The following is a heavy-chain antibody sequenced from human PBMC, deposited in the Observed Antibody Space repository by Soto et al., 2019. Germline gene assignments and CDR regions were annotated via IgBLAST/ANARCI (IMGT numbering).Heavy chain of an antibody. Sequence: QVQLVESGGGVVQPGRSLRLSCAASGFTFSSYGMHWVRQAPGKGLEWVAVIWYDGSNKYYADSVKGRFTISRDNSKNTLYLQMNSLRAEDTAVYYCARDKVPAASAEYFQHWGQGTLVTVSS. CDR3: ARDKVPAASAEYFQH. D-gene: IGHD2-2*01. J-gene: IGHJ1*01. CDR2: IWYDGSNK. V-gene: IGHV3-33*01. CDR1: GFTFSSYG.